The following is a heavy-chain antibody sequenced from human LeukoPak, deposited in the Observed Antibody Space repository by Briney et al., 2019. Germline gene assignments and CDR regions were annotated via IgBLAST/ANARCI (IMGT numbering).Heavy chain of an antibody. CDR2: ITPNIGTT. CDR3: ARGLGRS. V-gene: IGHV1-8*01. Sequence: WLSCITPNIGTTGYAQKFQGRVTMTRNTAKRTAYMELSSLRSEDTAVYYCARGLGRSWGQGTLVTVSS. J-gene: IGHJ4*02.